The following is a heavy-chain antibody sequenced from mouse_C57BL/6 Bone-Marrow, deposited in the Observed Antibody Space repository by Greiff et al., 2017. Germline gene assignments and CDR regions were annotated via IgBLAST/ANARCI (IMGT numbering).Heavy chain of an antibody. Sequence: EVKLVESGGGLVKPGGSLKLSCAASGFTFSDYGMHWVRQAPEKGLEWVAYISSGSSTIYYADTVKGRFTISSDNAKNTLFLQMTSLRSEYTAMYYCARGVITDWYFDVWGTGTTVTVSS. V-gene: IGHV5-17*01. CDR1: GFTFSDYG. D-gene: IGHD2-4*01. CDR2: ISSGSSTI. CDR3: ARGVITDWYFDV. J-gene: IGHJ1*03.